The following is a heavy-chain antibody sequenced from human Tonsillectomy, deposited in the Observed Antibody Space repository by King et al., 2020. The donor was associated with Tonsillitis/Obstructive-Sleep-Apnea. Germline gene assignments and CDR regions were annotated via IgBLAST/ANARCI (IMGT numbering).Heavy chain of an antibody. CDR1: GFTVSSNY. CDR2: IYSGCST. D-gene: IGHD2-2*01. V-gene: IGHV3-53*01. Sequence: VQLVESGGGLIQPGGSLRLSCAASGFTVSSNYMSWFRQAPGKGLEWVSVIYSGCSTHYADSVKGRFTIARDDSKNTLYLQMNSLRAEDTAVYYCARGAIVVVPVAMGGDAFDIWGQGTMVTVSS. J-gene: IGHJ3*02. CDR3: ARGAIVVVPVAMGGDAFDI.